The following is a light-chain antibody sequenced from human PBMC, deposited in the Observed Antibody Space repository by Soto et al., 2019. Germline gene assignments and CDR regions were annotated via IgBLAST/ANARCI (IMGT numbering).Light chain of an antibody. V-gene: IGKV3-20*01. J-gene: IGKJ1*01. Sequence: EIVLTQSPGTLSLSPGERATLSCRASQSVSSSYLAWYQQKPGQAPRLLIYGASSRATGIPDRFSGSGSGTDFTLPISRLEPEDFAVYYCQQYGSSPWTFGHGTKVDIK. CDR2: GAS. CDR3: QQYGSSPWT. CDR1: QSVSSSY.